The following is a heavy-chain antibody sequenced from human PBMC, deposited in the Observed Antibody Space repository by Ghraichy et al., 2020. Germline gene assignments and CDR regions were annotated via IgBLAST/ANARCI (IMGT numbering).Heavy chain of an antibody. D-gene: IGHD6-13*01. CDR2: IYYSGST. CDR1: GDSISSSSYY. Sequence: SETLSLTCTVSGDSISSSSYYWGWIRQPPGRGLEWIGTIYYSGSTYYNASLKSRVTISVDTSKNHFSLKLSSVTAADTAVYYCARHQKQELDYFQYFDNWGQGTLVAVSS. J-gene: IGHJ4*02. V-gene: IGHV4-39*01. CDR3: ARHQKQELDYFQYFDN.